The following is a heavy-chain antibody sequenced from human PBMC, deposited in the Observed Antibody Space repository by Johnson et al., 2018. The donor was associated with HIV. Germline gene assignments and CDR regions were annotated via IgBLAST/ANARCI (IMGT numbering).Heavy chain of an antibody. J-gene: IGHJ3*02. V-gene: IGHV3-30*04. CDR3: ASSAFDI. Sequence: VHLVESGGGLVKPGGSLRLSCAASGFTFSSYAMHWVRQAPGKGLEWVAVISYDGSNKYYADSVKGRFTISRDNSKNTLYLQMNSLRAEDTAVYYCASSAFDIWGQGTMVTVSS. CDR2: ISYDGSNK. CDR1: GFTFSSYA.